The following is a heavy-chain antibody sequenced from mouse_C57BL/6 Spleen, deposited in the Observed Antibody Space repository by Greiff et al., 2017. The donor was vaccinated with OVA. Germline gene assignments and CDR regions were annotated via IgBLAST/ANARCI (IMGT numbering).Heavy chain of an antibody. CDR1: GYTFTSYW. J-gene: IGHJ2*01. D-gene: IGHD2-3*01. Sequence: QVQLQQPGAELVKPGASVKLSCKASGYTFTSYWMQWVKQRPGQGLEWIGEIDPSDSYTNYNQKFKGKATLTVDTSSSTAYMQLSSLTSEDSAVYYCARSGGYDGYYALFDYWGQGTTLTVSS. CDR2: IDPSDSYT. V-gene: IGHV1-50*01. CDR3: ARSGGYDGYYALFDY.